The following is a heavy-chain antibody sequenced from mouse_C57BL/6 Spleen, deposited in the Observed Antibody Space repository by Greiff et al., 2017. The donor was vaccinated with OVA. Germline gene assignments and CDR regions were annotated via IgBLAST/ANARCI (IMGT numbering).Heavy chain of an antibody. CDR1: GYTFTDYY. CDR2: INPNNGGT. V-gene: IGHV1-26*01. D-gene: IGHD2-2*01. J-gene: IGHJ3*01. Sequence: EVKLQQSGPELVKPGASVKISCKASGYTFTDYYMNWVKQSHGKSLEWIGDINPNNGGTSYNQKFKGKATLTVDKSSSTAYMELRSLTSEDSAVYYCARSGYPWFAYWGQGTLVTVSA. CDR3: ARSGYPWFAY.